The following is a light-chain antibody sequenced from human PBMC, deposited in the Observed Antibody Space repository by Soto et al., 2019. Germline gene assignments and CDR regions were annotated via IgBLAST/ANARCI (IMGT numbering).Light chain of an antibody. CDR1: QSVSSN. V-gene: IGKV3-15*01. Sequence: EIVMTQSPATLSVSPGARATVSCRASQSVSSNLAWYQQKPGQAPWLLIYCASTRATGIPARFSGSGSGTEFTITIGSLQSEDFAVYYCQQYNNWPRTFGQGTKLEIK. CDR3: QQYNNWPRT. CDR2: CAS. J-gene: IGKJ2*01.